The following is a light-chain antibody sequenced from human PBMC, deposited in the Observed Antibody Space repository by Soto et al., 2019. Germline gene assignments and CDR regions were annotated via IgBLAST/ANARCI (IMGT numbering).Light chain of an antibody. Sequence: DIQMTQSPSTLSASVGDRVTITCRASQSISSWLAWYQQKPGKAPKLLTYAASTLQSGVPSRFSGSGSGTDFTLTISCLQSEDFATYYCQQYYSYSYTFGQGTKVDIK. CDR3: QQYYSYSYT. V-gene: IGKV1-5*01. CDR2: AAS. CDR1: QSISSW. J-gene: IGKJ2*01.